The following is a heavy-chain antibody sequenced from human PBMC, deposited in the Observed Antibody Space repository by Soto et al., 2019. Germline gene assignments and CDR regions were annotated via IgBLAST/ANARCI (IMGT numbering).Heavy chain of an antibody. CDR1: XIAFSKYA. Sequence: GSRRLSCAASXIAFSKYAMAWVRPAPGRGPDWVSSITATGSTKYYADSVKGRFTISRDNSKNTLYLQMNSLRAEDTALYYCARLDNYNNFPVDYWGQGTLVTVSS. CDR3: ARLDNYNNFPVDY. D-gene: IGHD4-4*01. J-gene: IGHJ4*02. CDR2: ITATGSTK. V-gene: IGHV3-23*01.